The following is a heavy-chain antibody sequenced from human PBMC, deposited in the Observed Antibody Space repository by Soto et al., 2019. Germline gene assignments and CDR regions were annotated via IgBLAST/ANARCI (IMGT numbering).Heavy chain of an antibody. CDR2: ICYSRST. Sequence: SETLSLTCTVSGGSISSSSYYWGWIRQPPGKGLEWIGSICYSRSTYYNPSLKSRVTISVDTSKNQFSLKLSSVTAADTAVYYCARLSPLLGYCSGGSCSYYYYYMDVWGKGTTVTVSS. J-gene: IGHJ6*03. CDR3: ARLSPLLGYCSGGSCSYYYYYMDV. D-gene: IGHD2-15*01. V-gene: IGHV4-39*01. CDR1: GGSISSSSYY.